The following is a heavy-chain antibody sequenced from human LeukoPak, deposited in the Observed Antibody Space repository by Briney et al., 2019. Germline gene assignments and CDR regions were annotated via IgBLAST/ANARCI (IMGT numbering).Heavy chain of an antibody. CDR2: IYTSGTT. D-gene: IGHD1-1*01. CDR1: GGSISSYY. V-gene: IGHV4-4*07. J-gene: IGHJ4*02. Sequence: SSETLSLTCTVSGGSISSYYWSWIRQSAGKGLEWIGRIYTSGTTNYNPSLKSRVTMSVDTSKNQFSLKMNSVTAADTAVYYCARGIETVNFDCWGQGTLITVSS. CDR3: ARGIETVNFDC.